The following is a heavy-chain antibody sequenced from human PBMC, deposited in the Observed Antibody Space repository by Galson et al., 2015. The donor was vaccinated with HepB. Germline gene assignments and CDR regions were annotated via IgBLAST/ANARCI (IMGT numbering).Heavy chain of an antibody. CDR3: ARGSLSHGLVQDC. CDR1: GFTFSTYA. Sequence: SLRLSCAASGFTFSTYAMSWVRQAPGKGLEWGSVIRGRGGSTYYADTVKGRFTISRDNTKNTLYLKMNSLRVEATALYSCARGSLSHGLVQDCWGQGTLVTVPS. V-gene: IGHV3-23*01. CDR2: IRGRGGST. J-gene: IGHJ4*02. D-gene: IGHD6-19*01.